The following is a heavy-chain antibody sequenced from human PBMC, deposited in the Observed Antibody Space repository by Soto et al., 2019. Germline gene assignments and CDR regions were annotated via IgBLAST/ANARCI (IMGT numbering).Heavy chain of an antibody. V-gene: IGHV5-51*01. CDR2: MHPGDSDT. J-gene: IGHJ5*02. Sequence: GESLKISCKGSGYSFSNNWVGWVRQMPGKGLEWMGIMHPGDSDTRYSPSFQGQVTISVDKSINTAYLQWSSLKPSDSAMYYCARHNRYSSTGFEGWFAPWGQGTLVTV. CDR3: ARHNRYSSTGFEGWFAP. CDR1: GYSFSNNW. D-gene: IGHD6-13*01.